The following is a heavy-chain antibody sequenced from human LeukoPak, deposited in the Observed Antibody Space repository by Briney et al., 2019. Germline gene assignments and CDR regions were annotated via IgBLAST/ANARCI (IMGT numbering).Heavy chain of an antibody. CDR1: GGSFSGYY. CDR2: INHSGST. Sequence: PSETLSLTCAVYGGSFSGYYWSWIRQPPGKGLEWIGEINHSGSTNYNPSLKSRVTISVDTSKNQFSLKLSSVTAADTAVYYCGGTHYYYGSRFDPWGQGTLVTVSS. J-gene: IGHJ5*02. V-gene: IGHV4-34*01. CDR3: GGTHYYYGSRFDP. D-gene: IGHD3-10*01.